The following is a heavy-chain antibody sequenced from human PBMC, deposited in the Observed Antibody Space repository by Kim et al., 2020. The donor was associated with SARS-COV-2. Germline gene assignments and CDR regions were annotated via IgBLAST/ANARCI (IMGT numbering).Heavy chain of an antibody. D-gene: IGHD5-12*01. J-gene: IGHJ4*02. CDR3: ARHIAGYNYDY. CDR2: T. Sequence: TYYNPSLKRRVTISVDTSKNQFSLKLSSVTAADTAVYYCARHIAGYNYDYWGQGTLVTVSS. V-gene: IGHV4-39*01.